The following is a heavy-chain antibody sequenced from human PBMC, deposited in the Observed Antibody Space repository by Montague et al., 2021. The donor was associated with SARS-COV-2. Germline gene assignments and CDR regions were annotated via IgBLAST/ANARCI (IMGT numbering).Heavy chain of an antibody. J-gene: IGHJ6*02. CDR1: GGSISSYY. CDR2: IYYSGST. CDR3: ARAGSGRGYYYYGMDV. V-gene: IGHV4-59*01. D-gene: IGHD3-10*01. Sequence: SETLSLTCTVSGGSISSYYWSWIRQPPGKGLEWIGYIYYSGSTNYNPSLKSRVTISVDTSKNQFSLNLSSVTAADTAVYYCARAGSGRGYYYYGMDVWGQGTTVTVSS.